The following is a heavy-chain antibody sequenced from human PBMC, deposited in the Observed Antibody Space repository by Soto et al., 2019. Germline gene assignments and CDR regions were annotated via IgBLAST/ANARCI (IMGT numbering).Heavy chain of an antibody. D-gene: IGHD5-12*01. J-gene: IGHJ4*02. CDR1: GYTLTELS. V-gene: IGHV1-24*01. CDR2: FDPEDGET. Sequence: ASVKVSCKVSGYTLTELSMHWVRQAPGKGLEWMGGFDPEDGETIYAQKFQGRVTMTEDTSTDTAYMELSSLRSEDTAVYYCATLRDIVATFDYWGQGTLVTVSS. CDR3: ATLRDIVATFDY.